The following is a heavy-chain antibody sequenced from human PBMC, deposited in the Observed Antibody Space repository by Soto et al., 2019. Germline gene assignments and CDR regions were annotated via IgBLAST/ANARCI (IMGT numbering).Heavy chain of an antibody. J-gene: IGHJ4*02. CDR3: ASPYCSGGSCYSGSFDY. D-gene: IGHD2-15*01. V-gene: IGHV1-69*13. CDR2: IIPIFGTA. Sequence: SVKVSCKASGGTFSSYAISWVRQAPGQGLEWMGGIIPIFGTANYAQKFQGRVTITADESTSTAYMELSSLRSEDTAVYYCASPYCSGGSCYSGSFDYWGQGTLVTVSS. CDR1: GGTFSSYA.